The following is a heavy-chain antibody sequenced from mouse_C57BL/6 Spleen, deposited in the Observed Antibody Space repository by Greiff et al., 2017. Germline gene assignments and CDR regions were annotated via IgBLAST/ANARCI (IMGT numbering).Heavy chain of an antibody. D-gene: IGHD1-1*02. J-gene: IGHJ4*01. Sequence: VQLQQSGAELVKPGASVKLSCKASGYTFTSYWMHWVKQRPGQGLEWIGMIHPNSGSTNYNEKFKSKATLTVDKSSSTAYMQLSSLTSEDSAVXSCARGTYYGYNAMDYWGQGTSVTVSS. CDR3: ARGTYYGYNAMDY. CDR1: GYTFTSYW. CDR2: IHPNSGST. V-gene: IGHV1-64*01.